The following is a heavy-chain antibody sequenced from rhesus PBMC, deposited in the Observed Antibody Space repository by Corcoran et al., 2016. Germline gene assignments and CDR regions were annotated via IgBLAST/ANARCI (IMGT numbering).Heavy chain of an antibody. J-gene: IGHJ6*01. Sequence: QVQLQESGPGLVKSPATLSLTCTVSGGSICHFWGRLIRRSPGKGLEWIGEINANSGSTNYNPSLKSRVTFSRDASKNQFSLRLSSMTPADTAVYYCAKNAVGTTNNYGLNSWGQGVVVTVSS. CDR2: INANSGST. CDR3: AKNAVGTTNNYGLNS. V-gene: IGHV4-80*01. CDR1: GGSICHFW. D-gene: IGHD1-44*01.